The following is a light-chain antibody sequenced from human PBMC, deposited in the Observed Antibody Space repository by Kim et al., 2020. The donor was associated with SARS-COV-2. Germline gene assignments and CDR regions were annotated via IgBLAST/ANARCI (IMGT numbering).Light chain of an antibody. CDR3: QQYGSSSYT. Sequence: APGERATLACRDSQSVSRSCLAWYQQKPGQPPRLLSYGAYSRANGIPDRFRGSGYGTDFTLTISRLETEDFAVYYCQQYGSSSYTFGKGTKRE. J-gene: IGKJ2*01. CDR1: QSVSRSC. CDR2: GAY. V-gene: IGKV3-20*01.